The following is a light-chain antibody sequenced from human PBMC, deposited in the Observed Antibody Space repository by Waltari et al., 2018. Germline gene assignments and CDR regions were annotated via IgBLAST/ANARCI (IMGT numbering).Light chain of an antibody. CDR1: QSVVYSSDNKNY. J-gene: IGKJ1*01. CDR2: WAS. Sequence: DIVMTQSPDSLAVSLGERATINCKSSQSVVYSSDNKNYLPWYQQKPGQPPELLIYWASTRESGVPDRFSGSGSGTDFTLTISRLQAEDVAVYYCQQYYSFPQTFGQGTKVEIK. CDR3: QQYYSFPQT. V-gene: IGKV4-1*01.